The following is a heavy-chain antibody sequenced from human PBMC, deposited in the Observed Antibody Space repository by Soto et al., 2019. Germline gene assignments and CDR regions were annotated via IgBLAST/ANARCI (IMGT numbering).Heavy chain of an antibody. Sequence: QVQLVQSGAEVKKPGASVKVSCKASGYAFTSYDINWVRQATGQGLEWMGWMNPNSGNTGYAQKFPGRVTTTRNNSTSTAYMELSSLRSEDTAVYYCAREKSYGYADYWGQGTLVTVSS. V-gene: IGHV1-8*01. CDR2: MNPNSGNT. J-gene: IGHJ4*02. D-gene: IGHD5-18*01. CDR1: GYAFTSYD. CDR3: AREKSYGYADY.